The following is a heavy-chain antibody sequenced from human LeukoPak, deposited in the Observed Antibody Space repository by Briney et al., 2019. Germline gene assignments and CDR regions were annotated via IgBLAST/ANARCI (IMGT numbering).Heavy chain of an antibody. J-gene: IGHJ4*02. Sequence: GGSLRLSCAASGFTFSSYGMHWVRQAPGKGLEWVAVISYDGSNKYYADSVKGRFTISRDNSKNTLYLQMNSLRAEDTAVYYCARGGFGLDYWGQGTLVTVSS. CDR2: ISYDGSNK. D-gene: IGHD3/OR15-3a*01. V-gene: IGHV3-30*03. CDR3: ARGGFGLDY. CDR1: GFTFSSYG.